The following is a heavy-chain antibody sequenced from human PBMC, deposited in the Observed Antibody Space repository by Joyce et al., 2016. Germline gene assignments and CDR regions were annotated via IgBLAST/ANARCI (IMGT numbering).Heavy chain of an antibody. V-gene: IGHV3-30*18. D-gene: IGHD3-3*01. CDR2: RSNDGSDT. J-gene: IGHJ6*02. Sequence: QVQLVESGGGVVQPGRSLRLSCAASEFTFSSFAMHWVRQAPGKGLEWIAIRSNDGSDTFYADSVKGRFTISRDKSKNTLYLQMNSLRAEDTAVYYCAKGLGGIFGVVTAFYYYYGMDVWGQGTTVTVSS. CDR3: AKGLGGIFGVVTAFYYYYGMDV. CDR1: EFTFSSFA.